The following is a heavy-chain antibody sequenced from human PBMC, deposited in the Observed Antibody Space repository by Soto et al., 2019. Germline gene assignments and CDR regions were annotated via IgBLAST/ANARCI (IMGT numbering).Heavy chain of an antibody. CDR2: ISSNGGST. CDR3: VKTAEDIVLMMYAMPGLLIY. Sequence: PGGSLRLSCSASGFTFISYAMHWVRQAPGKGLEFVSAISSNGGSTYYADSVKGRFTISRDNSKNTLYLQMSSLRAEDTAVYYCVKTAEDIVLMMYAMPGLLIYWGQGTLVTVSS. D-gene: IGHD2-8*01. CDR1: GFTFISYA. J-gene: IGHJ4*02. V-gene: IGHV3-64D*08.